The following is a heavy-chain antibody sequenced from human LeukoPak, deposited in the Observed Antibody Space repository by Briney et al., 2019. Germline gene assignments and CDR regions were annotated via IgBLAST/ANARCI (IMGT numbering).Heavy chain of an antibody. CDR2: ISAYNGNT. J-gene: IGHJ2*01. Sequence: ASVKVSCKASGYTFTSYGISWVRQAPGQGLEWMGWISAYNGNTNYAQKLQGRVTMTTDTSTSTAYMELRSLRSDDTAVYYCARDHMVRGPWYFELWGRGTLVTVSS. CDR1: GYTFTSYG. CDR3: ARDHMVRGPWYFEL. D-gene: IGHD3-10*01. V-gene: IGHV1-18*01.